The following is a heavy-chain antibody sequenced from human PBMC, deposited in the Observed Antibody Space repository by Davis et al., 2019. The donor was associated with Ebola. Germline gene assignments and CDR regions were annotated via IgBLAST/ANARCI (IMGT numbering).Heavy chain of an antibody. CDR3: ASREGDILPPGPPDY. V-gene: IGHV4-34*01. CDR2: INHSGTT. Sequence: ESLKISCAVSGFTVSSDYMSWIRQPPGKGLEWIGEINHSGTTNYNPSLKSRVTISVDTSKNQFSLKLSSVTAADTAVYYCASREGDILPPGPPDYWGQGTLVTVSS. D-gene: IGHD3-9*01. CDR1: GFTVSSDY. J-gene: IGHJ4*02.